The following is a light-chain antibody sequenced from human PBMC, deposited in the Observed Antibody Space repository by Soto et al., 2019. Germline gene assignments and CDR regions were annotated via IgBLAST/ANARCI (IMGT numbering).Light chain of an antibody. CDR1: SRDIGSYNF. J-gene: IGLJ1*01. Sequence: QSVLTKPASVSGSPGQSITISCTRTSRDIGSYNFVSWYQQHPGKVPKVMIYEVSKRPSGVSDRFSGSKSGNTASLTISWLQAEDEADYYCCADAGRSTYVFGTGTKVTVL. CDR3: CADAGRSTYV. V-gene: IGLV2-23*02. CDR2: EVS.